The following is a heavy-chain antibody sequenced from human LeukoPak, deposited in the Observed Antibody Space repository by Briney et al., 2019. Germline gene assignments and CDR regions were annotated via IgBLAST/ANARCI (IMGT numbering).Heavy chain of an antibody. V-gene: IGHV3-21*01. J-gene: IGHJ3*02. CDR2: ITSSSTYI. CDR1: GFTFSTYS. CDR3: ARDRSGRDAFDI. D-gene: IGHD1-1*01. Sequence: GGSLRLSCAASGFTFSTYSMNWVRKAPGKGLEWVSSITSSSTYIHYADSVKGRFTLSRDNAKNSLYLQMNSLGAEDTAVYYCARDRSGRDAFDIWGQGTMVTVSS.